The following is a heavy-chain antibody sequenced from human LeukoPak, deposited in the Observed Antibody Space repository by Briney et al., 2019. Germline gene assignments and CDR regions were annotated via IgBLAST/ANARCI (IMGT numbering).Heavy chain of an antibody. CDR3: ARDRLLLGLPYYYGMDV. J-gene: IGHJ6*02. Sequence: AGGCLRLSCAASGFTFSSYAMHWVRQAPGKGLEWVAVISYDGSNKYYADSVKGRFTISRDNSKNTLYLQMNSLRAEDTAVYYCARDRLLLGLPYYYGMDVWGQGTTVTVSS. CDR1: GFTFSSYA. D-gene: IGHD2-15*01. CDR2: ISYDGSNK. V-gene: IGHV3-30*04.